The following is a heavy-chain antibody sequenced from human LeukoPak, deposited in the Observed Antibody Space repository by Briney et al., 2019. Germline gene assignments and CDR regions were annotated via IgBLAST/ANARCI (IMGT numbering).Heavy chain of an antibody. CDR3: AAYYYDSSGQGE. Sequence: SETLSLTCTVSGGSISSSSYYWGWLRQPPGKGLEWSGSIYYSGSTYYNPSLKSRVAISVDTSKNQFSLKLSSVTAADTAVYYCAAYYYDSSGQGEWGQGTLVTVSS. V-gene: IGHV4-39*01. D-gene: IGHD3-22*01. J-gene: IGHJ4*02. CDR2: IYYSGST. CDR1: GGSISSSSYY.